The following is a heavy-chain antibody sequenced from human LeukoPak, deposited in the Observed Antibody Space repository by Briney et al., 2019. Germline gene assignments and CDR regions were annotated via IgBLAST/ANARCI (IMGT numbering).Heavy chain of an antibody. D-gene: IGHD2-21*01. CDR2: ISGSGGST. CDR1: GFTFSSYA. CDR3: AKAEVWFPPYYFDY. V-gene: IGHV3-23*01. J-gene: IGHJ4*02. Sequence: GGSLRLSCVVSGFTFSSYAMSWVRQAPGKGLEWVSAISGSGGSTYYADSVKGRFTISRDNSKNTLYLQMNSLRAEDTAVYYCAKAEVWFPPYYFDYWGQGTLVTVSS.